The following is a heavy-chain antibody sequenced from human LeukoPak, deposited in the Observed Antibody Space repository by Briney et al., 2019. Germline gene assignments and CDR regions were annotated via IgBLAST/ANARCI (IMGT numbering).Heavy chain of an antibody. J-gene: IGHJ4*02. Sequence: SQTLSLTCTVSGGSISSGGYYWSWIRQHPRKGLEWIGYIYYSGSTYYNPSLKSRVTISVDTSKNQFSLKLSSVTAADTAVYYCARDLIRSGTLDYWGQGTLVTVSS. CDR1: GGSISSGGYY. V-gene: IGHV4-31*03. CDR3: ARDLIRSGTLDY. D-gene: IGHD3-22*01. CDR2: IYYSGST.